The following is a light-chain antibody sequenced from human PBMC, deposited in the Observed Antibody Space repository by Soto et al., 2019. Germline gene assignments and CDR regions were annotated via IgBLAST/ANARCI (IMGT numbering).Light chain of an antibody. J-gene: IGLJ2*01. CDR1: RSDVGSHNL. V-gene: IGLV2-23*02. Sequence: QSVLTQPASVSGSPGQSITISCTGTRSDVGSHNLVSWYQQDPGKAPKLIIYDVNKRPSGVSNRFSGSKSGNTASLTISGLQAEDEADYYCCSYAGSSTVVFGGGTKLTVL. CDR3: CSYAGSSTVV. CDR2: DVN.